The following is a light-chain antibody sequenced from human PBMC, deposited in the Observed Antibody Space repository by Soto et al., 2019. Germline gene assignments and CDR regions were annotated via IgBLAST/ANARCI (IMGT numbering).Light chain of an antibody. V-gene: IGKV2D-29*01. CDR3: MQSQTLPLT. Sequence: DVVMTQTPLSLSVTPGQSASISCKSSRSLLHTDGKTYLYWYMQRPVQPPQLLIYDVSNRFSGVPDRCSGSGSGTDFTLKISRVEAEDVGMYYCMQSQTLPLTFGGGTKVEIK. CDR1: RSLLHTDGKTY. J-gene: IGKJ4*01. CDR2: DVS.